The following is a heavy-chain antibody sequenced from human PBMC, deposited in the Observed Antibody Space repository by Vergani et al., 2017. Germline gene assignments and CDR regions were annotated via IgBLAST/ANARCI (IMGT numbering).Heavy chain of an antibody. CDR1: GFTFDDYA. D-gene: IGHD4-17*01. V-gene: IGHV3-9*01. Sequence: EVQLVESGGGLVQPGRSLRLSCAASGFTFDDYAMHWVRQAPGKGLEWVSGISWNSGSIGYADSVKGRFTISRDNAKNSLYLQMNSLRAEDTAVYYCAKGGEGGDYSRFDYWGQGTLVTVSS. J-gene: IGHJ4*02. CDR3: AKGGEGGDYSRFDY. CDR2: ISWNSGSI.